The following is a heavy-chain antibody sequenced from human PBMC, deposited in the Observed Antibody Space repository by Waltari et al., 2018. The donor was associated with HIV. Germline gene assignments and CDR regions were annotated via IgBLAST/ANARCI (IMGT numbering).Heavy chain of an antibody. Sequence: QVQLVESGGGVVQPGGSLRLSCAASVFSFTTSGMHWGCQAPGKVVEWVAFIRSDESNKFYSDSSQGRFTISRDTSRSTLYLQMNSLRSEDTAIYYCVKDNPVLAYWGQGTLVTVSS. CDR1: VFSFTTSG. CDR2: IRSDESNK. CDR3: VKDNPVLAY. J-gene: IGHJ4*02. V-gene: IGHV3-30*02. D-gene: IGHD2-2*01.